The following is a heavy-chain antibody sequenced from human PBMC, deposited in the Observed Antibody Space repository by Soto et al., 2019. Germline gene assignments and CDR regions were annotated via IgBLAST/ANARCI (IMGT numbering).Heavy chain of an antibody. CDR1: GYTFTNYY. CDR2: IYPDGSTT. CDR3: ARLRTSVTTEDAFDI. J-gene: IGHJ3*02. D-gene: IGHD4-17*01. V-gene: IGHV5-51*01. Sequence: EVQLVQSGAEVKKPGESLKISCKGSGYTFTNYYIGWVRQLPGKGLERMGIIYPDGSTTRYGPSFQGQVTISVDKSIDTAFLQWGSLRASDTAMYYCARLRTSVTTEDAFDIWGPGTKVTVSS.